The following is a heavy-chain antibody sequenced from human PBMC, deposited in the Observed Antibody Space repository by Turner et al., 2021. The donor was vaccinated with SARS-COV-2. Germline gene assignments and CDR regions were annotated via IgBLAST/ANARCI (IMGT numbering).Heavy chain of an antibody. Sequence: QVQLQESGPGLVRPSEPLSLPCTVSGGSISSKSWSWIRQSPGRGLEWIGYFYKIGSSDYNPTLRSRVTISVDTSKNQLSLNLISMTAADTAVYYCARHQGSTSGYDHGMNVWGQGTAVIVSS. CDR1: GGSISSKS. D-gene: IGHD1-26*01. J-gene: IGHJ6*02. CDR3: ARHQGSTSGYDHGMNV. V-gene: IGHV4-59*08. CDR2: FYKIGSS.